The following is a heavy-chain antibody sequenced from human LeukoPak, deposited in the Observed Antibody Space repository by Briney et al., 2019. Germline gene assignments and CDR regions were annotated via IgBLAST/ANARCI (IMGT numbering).Heavy chain of an antibody. J-gene: IGHJ5*02. D-gene: IGHD5-12*01. CDR3: ARRPTVYSGYGPRFDP. Sequence: SETLSLTCAVDGGAFSGYYWSWIRQPPGKGLEWIGEINHSGSTNYNPSPKSRVTISVDTSKNQFSLKLSSVTAADTAVYYCARRPTVYSGYGPRFDPWGQGTLVTVSS. CDR2: INHSGST. CDR1: GGAFSGYY. V-gene: IGHV4-34*01.